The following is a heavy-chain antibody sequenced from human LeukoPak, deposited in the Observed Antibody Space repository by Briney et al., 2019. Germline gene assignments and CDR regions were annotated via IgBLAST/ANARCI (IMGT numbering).Heavy chain of an antibody. Sequence: GGSLRLSCAASGFTFSSYWMSWVRQAPGKGLEWVANIKQDGSERYYVDSAKGRFTISRDNAKNSVYLQMMSLRAEDTAVYFCARTYCSRGSCYLDYWGQGTLVTVSS. CDR1: GFTFSSYW. D-gene: IGHD2-15*01. CDR3: ARTYCSRGSCYLDY. CDR2: IKQDGSER. J-gene: IGHJ4*02. V-gene: IGHV3-7*05.